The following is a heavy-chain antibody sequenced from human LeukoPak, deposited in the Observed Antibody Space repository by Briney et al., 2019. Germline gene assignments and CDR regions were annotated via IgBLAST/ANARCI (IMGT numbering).Heavy chain of an antibody. CDR1: GFTFSSYA. J-gene: IGHJ3*02. CDR3: ARGFQCHGDCYFDAIDI. D-gene: IGHD2-21*02. CDR2: ISYDGSNK. V-gene: IGHV3-30-3*01. Sequence: GGSLRLSCAASGFTFSSYAMHWVRQAPGKGLEWVAVISYDGSNKYYADSVKGRFTISRDNSKSTLYMQMNSLRPEDTAVYYCARGFQCHGDCYFDAIDIWGHGTLVIVSS.